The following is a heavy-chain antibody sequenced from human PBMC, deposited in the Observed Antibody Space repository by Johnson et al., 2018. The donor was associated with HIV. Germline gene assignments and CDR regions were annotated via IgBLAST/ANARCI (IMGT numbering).Heavy chain of an antibody. CDR2: IKQDGSEK. D-gene: IGHD6-13*01. CDR1: GFTFSDYY. CDR3: ARDVGIAENLDAFDI. V-gene: IGHV3-7*01. J-gene: IGHJ3*02. Sequence: VQLVESGGGLVKPGGSLRLSCAASGFTFSDYYMSWIRQAPGKGLEWVANIKQDGSEKYYVDSVKGRFTISRDNAKNSLYLQMNSLRAEDTAVYYCARDVGIAENLDAFDIWGQGTMVTVSS.